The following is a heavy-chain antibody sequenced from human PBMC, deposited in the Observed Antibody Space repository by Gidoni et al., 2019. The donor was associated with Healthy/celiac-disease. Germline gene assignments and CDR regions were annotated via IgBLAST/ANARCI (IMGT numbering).Heavy chain of an antibody. Sequence: EVQLLESGGGLVPPGGSLSLSCAASGFPFSSYAMSWVPQAPGKGLEWVSAISGSGGSTYYADSVKGRFTISRDNSKNTLYLQMNSLRAEDTAVYYCAKDPRATGGAFDIWGQGTMVTVSS. CDR3: AKDPRATGGAFDI. CDR2: ISGSGGST. CDR1: GFPFSSYA. J-gene: IGHJ3*02. V-gene: IGHV3-23*01. D-gene: IGHD1-26*01.